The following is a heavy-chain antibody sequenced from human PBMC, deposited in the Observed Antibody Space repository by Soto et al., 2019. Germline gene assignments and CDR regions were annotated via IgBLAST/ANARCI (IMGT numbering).Heavy chain of an antibody. J-gene: IGHJ6*02. CDR3: ARAYYYGSGSLSTNDSYYYYGMDV. CDR2: ISYDGSNK. D-gene: IGHD3-10*01. CDR1: GFTFRSYA. V-gene: IGHV3-30-3*01. Sequence: PGCSLRLSCASSGFTFRSYAMHWVRQAPGKGLEWVAVISYDGSNKYYADSVKGRFTISRDNSKNTLYLQMNSLRAEDTAVYYCARAYYYGSGSLSTNDSYYYYGMDVWGQGTMVTVSS.